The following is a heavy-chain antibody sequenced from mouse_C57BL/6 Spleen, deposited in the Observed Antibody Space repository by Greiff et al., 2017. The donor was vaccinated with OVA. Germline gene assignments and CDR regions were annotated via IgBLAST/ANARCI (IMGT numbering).Heavy chain of an antibody. CDR2: ISYDGSN. J-gene: IGHJ2*01. CDR3: ARGGSPYFDY. V-gene: IGHV3-6*01. CDR1: GYSITSGYY. D-gene: IGHD6-1*01. Sequence: DVKLQESGPGLVKPSQSLSLTCSVTGYSITSGYYWNWIRQFPGNKLEWMGYISYDGSNNYNPSLKNRISLTRDTSKNQFFLKLNSVTTEDTATYYCARGGSPYFDYWGQGTTLTVSS.